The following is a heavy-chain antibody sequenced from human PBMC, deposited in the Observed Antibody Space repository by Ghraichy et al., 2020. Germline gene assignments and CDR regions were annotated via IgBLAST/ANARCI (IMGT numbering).Heavy chain of an antibody. CDR1: RFPFSKYD. CDR2: ISSDGGNI. CDR3: ARDSRDLHLDV. D-gene: IGHD3-3*02. J-gene: IGHJ6*02. Sequence: GGSLRLSCAASRFPFSKYDIHWVRQAPGKGLEWVAFISSDGGNIYYVDSVKGRFTISRDNSRNTLYLQMNSLRGDDTAVYYCARDSRDLHLDVWGQGTTVTVSS. V-gene: IGHV3-30*03.